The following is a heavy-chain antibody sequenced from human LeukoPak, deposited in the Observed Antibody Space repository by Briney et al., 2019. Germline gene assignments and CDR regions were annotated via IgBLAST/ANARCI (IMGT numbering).Heavy chain of an antibody. Sequence: SGGSLRLSCAASGFTFSSYGMHWVRQAPGKGLEWVAVISYDGSNKYYADSVKGRFTISRDNSKNTLYLQMNSLRAEDTAVYYCAGITESQITRDYWGQGTLVTVSS. V-gene: IGHV3-30*03. CDR2: ISYDGSNK. J-gene: IGHJ4*02. D-gene: IGHD1-14*01. CDR3: AGITESQITRDY. CDR1: GFTFSSYG.